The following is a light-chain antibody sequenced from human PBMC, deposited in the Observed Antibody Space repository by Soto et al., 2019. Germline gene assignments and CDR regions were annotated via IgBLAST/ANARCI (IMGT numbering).Light chain of an antibody. CDR1: QSSTYNY. CDR2: GTS. CDR3: QQYGSSFPT. Sequence: EIVFTQSLRTLSLSPGEKATRSCWAPQSSTYNYLAWYQQKPGQAPRLLISGTSSRATGIPDRFSGSGSGTDFTLTISRLEPEDFAVYYCQQYGSSFPTFGQGTKVDMK. J-gene: IGKJ1*01. V-gene: IGKV3-20*01.